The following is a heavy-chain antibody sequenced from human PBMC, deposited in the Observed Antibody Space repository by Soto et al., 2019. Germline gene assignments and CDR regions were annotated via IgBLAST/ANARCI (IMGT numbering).Heavy chain of an antibody. CDR2: ISYGGSNK. CDR3: AKDNCISTSCYRLYNWFDP. J-gene: IGHJ5*02. CDR1: GFTFSSYG. D-gene: IGHD2-2*01. V-gene: IGHV3-30*18. Sequence: QVQLVESGGGVVQPGRSLRLSCAASGFTFSSYGMHWVRQAPGKGLEWVAVISYGGSNKYYADSVKGRFTISGDNSKNTLYLQMNNLRAEDTAVYYCAKDNCISTSCYRLYNWFDPWGQGTLVTVSS.